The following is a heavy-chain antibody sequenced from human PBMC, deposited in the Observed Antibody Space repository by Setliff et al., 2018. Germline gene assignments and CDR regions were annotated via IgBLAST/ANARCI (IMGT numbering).Heavy chain of an antibody. J-gene: IGHJ3*02. CDR2: IYYSGST. Sequence: NPSEILSLTCTVSGGSISSSSYYWGWIRQPPGKGLEWIGSIYYSGSTYYNPSLKSRVTISVDTSKNQFSLKLSSVTAADTAVYYCARRRLYSSSWFEGAFDIWGQGTMVTVSS. CDR3: ARRRLYSSSWFEGAFDI. D-gene: IGHD6-13*01. CDR1: GGSISSSSYY. V-gene: IGHV4-39*01.